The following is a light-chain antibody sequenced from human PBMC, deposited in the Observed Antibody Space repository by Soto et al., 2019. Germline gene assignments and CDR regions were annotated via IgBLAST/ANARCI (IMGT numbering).Light chain of an antibody. CDR1: SSDVGGYNY. J-gene: IGLJ1*01. V-gene: IGLV2-8*01. Sequence: QSVLTQPPSASGSPGQSVTISCAGTSSDVGGYNYVSWYQQYPGKVPKLMIYEVSERPSGVPDRFSGSKSGNTAFLTVSGLQAEDEDDYYCLSYADTAYVFRTGTKVTVL. CDR2: EVS. CDR3: LSYADTAYV.